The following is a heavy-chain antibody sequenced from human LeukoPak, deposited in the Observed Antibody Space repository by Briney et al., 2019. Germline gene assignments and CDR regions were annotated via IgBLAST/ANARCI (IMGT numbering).Heavy chain of an antibody. Sequence: SVKVSCKASGYTFTSYGISWVRQAPGQGLEWMGWISAYNGNTNYAQKLQGRVTMTTDTSTSTAYMELRSLRSDDTAVYYCARVYYDFWSGFSDYWGQGTLVTVSS. CDR1: GYTFTSYG. D-gene: IGHD3-3*01. CDR3: ARVYYDFWSGFSDY. J-gene: IGHJ4*02. CDR2: ISAYNGNT. V-gene: IGHV1-18*01.